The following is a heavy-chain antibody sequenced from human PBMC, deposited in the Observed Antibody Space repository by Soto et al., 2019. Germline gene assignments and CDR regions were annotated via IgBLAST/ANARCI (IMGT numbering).Heavy chain of an antibody. CDR1: GFTFRSHW. D-gene: IGHD3-22*01. CDR2: IKQDGSEK. Sequence: EVQLVESGGGLVQPGGSLRLSCAASGFTFRSHWMSWVRQAPGKGLECVANIKQDGSEKYYVDSVKGRVTISRDNAKNSLYLQMNSLRAEDTAVYYCARADYYDSSGYYCGNWGQGTLVTVSS. CDR3: ARADYYDSSGYYCGN. J-gene: IGHJ4*02. V-gene: IGHV3-7*04.